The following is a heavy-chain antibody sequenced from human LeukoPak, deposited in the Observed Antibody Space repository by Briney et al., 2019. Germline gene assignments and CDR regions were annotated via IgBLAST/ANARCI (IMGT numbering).Heavy chain of an antibody. CDR2: INPSGGST. Sequence: ASVKVSCKASGYTFTSYYTHWVRQAPGQGLEWMGIINPSGGSTSYAQKFQGRVTMTRDMSTNTVYMELSSLRSEDTAVYYCARALYYYDSSGVDFDYWGQGTLVTVSS. CDR1: GYTFTSYY. CDR3: ARALYYYDSSGVDFDY. D-gene: IGHD3-22*01. V-gene: IGHV1-46*01. J-gene: IGHJ4*02.